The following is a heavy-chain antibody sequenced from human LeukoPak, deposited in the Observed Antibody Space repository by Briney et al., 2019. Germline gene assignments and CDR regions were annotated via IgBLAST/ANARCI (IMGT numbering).Heavy chain of an antibody. CDR3: AASAYVLSLNWFDP. D-gene: IGHD3-10*01. Sequence: SETLSLTCTVSGGSISSSSYYWGWIRQPPGKGLEWIGSIYYSGSTYYNPSLKSRVTISVDTSKNQFSLKLSSVTAADTAVYYCAASAYVLSLNWFDPWGQGTLVTVSS. CDR1: GGSISSSSYY. V-gene: IGHV4-39*07. J-gene: IGHJ5*02. CDR2: IYYSGST.